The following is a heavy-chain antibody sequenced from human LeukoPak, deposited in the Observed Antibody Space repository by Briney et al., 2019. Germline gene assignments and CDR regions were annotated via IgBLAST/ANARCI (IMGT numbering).Heavy chain of an antibody. J-gene: IGHJ4*02. V-gene: IGHV1-8*01. Sequence: ASVKVSCKASGYPFTSYDINWVRQATGQGLEWMGWMNSNSGNTGYAQKFQGRVTMTRNTSISTAYMELSSLRSEDTAVYYCARVGCSGGSCYLYYFDYWGQGTLVTVSS. D-gene: IGHD2-15*01. CDR1: GYPFTSYD. CDR3: ARVGCSGGSCYLYYFDY. CDR2: MNSNSGNT.